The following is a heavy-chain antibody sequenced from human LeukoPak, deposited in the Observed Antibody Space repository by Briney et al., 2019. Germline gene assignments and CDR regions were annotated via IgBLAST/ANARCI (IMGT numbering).Heavy chain of an antibody. D-gene: IGHD2-15*01. CDR1: GFTFSSYW. CDR2: IKQDGSEK. Sequence: GGSLRLPCAASGFTFSSYWMSWVRQAPGKGLEWVANIKQDGSEKHYVDSVKGRFTISRDNAKNSLYLQMNSLRAEDTAVYYCARDRAYCSGGSCYSDYWGQGTLVTVSS. J-gene: IGHJ4*02. CDR3: ARDRAYCSGGSCYSDY. V-gene: IGHV3-7*01.